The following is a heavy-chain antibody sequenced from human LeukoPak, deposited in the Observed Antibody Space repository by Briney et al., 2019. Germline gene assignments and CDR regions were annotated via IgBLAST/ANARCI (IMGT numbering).Heavy chain of an antibody. Sequence: ASETLSLTCTVSGGSISSSSYYWGWIRQPPGKGLEWIGSIYYSGSTYYNPSLKSRVTISVDTSKNQFSLKLSSVTAADTAVYYCARDIPAASFDYWGQGTLVTVSS. V-gene: IGHV4-39*07. J-gene: IGHJ4*02. D-gene: IGHD2-2*01. CDR1: GGSISSSSYY. CDR3: ARDIPAASFDY. CDR2: IYYSGST.